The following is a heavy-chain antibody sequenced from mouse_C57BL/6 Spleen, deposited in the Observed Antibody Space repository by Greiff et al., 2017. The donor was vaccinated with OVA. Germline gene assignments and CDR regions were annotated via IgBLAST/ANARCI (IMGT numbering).Heavy chain of an antibody. V-gene: IGHV1-69*01. Sequence: QVQLQQPGAELVMPGASVKLSCKASGYTFTSYWMHWVKQRPGQGLEWIGEIDPSDSYTNYNQKFKGKSTLTVDKSSSTAYMQLSSLTSEDSAVYYCARGDYGSSYYWYSDVWGTGTTVTVSS. CDR1: GYTFTSYW. J-gene: IGHJ1*03. CDR2: IDPSDSYT. CDR3: ARGDYGSSYYWYSDV. D-gene: IGHD1-1*01.